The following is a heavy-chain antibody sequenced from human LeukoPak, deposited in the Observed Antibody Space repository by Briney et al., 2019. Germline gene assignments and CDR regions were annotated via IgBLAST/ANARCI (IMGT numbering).Heavy chain of an antibody. J-gene: IGHJ3*02. Sequence: GASVKVSCTASGYTFTSYGISWVRQAPGQGLEWMGWISAYNGNTNYAQKLQGRVTMTTDTSTSTAYMELRSLRSDDTAVYYCATALSAAVPDAFDIWGQGTMVTVSS. CDR2: ISAYNGNT. V-gene: IGHV1-18*01. D-gene: IGHD6-13*01. CDR1: GYTFTSYG. CDR3: ATALSAAVPDAFDI.